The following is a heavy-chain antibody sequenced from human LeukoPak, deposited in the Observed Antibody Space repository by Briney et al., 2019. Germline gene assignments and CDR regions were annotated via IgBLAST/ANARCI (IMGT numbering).Heavy chain of an antibody. D-gene: IGHD3-3*01. CDR2: IYSSGST. CDR1: GAAISTYF. J-gene: IGHJ5*02. Sequence: SETLSLTCTVSGAAISTYFWSWIRQSPGKGLEWVGYIYSSGSTKYNPSLKSRVTISVDASKNQFALTLRSLTAADTAVYYCARDFWSGSAGFDPWGQGTLVTVSS. V-gene: IGHV4-59*01. CDR3: ARDFWSGSAGFDP.